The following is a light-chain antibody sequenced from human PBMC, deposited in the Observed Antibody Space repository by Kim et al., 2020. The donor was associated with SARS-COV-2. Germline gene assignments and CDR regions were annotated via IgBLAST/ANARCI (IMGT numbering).Light chain of an antibody. Sequence: QSVLTQPPSVSGAPGQRVTISCTGSSSNIGAPYDVHWYQQLPGAAPKLLIYGNTNRPSGVPDRFSGSKSGTSASLAITGLQAEDEADYYCQSYDTSLSGHVFGTGTKVTVL. CDR1: SSNIGAPYD. J-gene: IGLJ1*01. CDR2: GNT. V-gene: IGLV1-40*01. CDR3: QSYDTSLSGHV.